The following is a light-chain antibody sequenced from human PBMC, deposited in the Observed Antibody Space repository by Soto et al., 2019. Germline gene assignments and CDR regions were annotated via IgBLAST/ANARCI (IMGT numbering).Light chain of an antibody. CDR1: QSVDTY. J-gene: IGKJ5*01. Sequence: LTQSPAILSLSPWERATLSCTASQSVDTYIAWYQQRPGQPPRLLIHDTSHRASGVPARFRGSGSGTDFTLTTTSLEPEDFGLYFCQQRRNWVSFGPGTRLE. CDR2: DTS. V-gene: IGKV3-11*01. CDR3: QQRRNWVS.